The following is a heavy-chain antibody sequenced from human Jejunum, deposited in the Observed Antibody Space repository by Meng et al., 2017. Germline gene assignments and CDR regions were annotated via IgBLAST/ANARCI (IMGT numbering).Heavy chain of an antibody. Sequence: EGQVVGSGGDLVQPGGSLRLSCAVSGFTFSDHYMDWVRQAPGRGLEWVARSRNKANGYTTNYAASVKDRFTISRDDSKNSLNLQMNSLKIEDTALYYCVRGYNGFDLWGQGTLVTVSS. J-gene: IGHJ4*02. CDR3: VRGYNGFDL. D-gene: IGHD5-24*01. V-gene: IGHV3-72*01. CDR1: GFTFSDHY. CDR2: SRNKANGYTT.